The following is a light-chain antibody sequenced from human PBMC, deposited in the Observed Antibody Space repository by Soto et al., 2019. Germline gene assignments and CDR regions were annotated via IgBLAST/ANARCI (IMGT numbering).Light chain of an antibody. Sequence: DIQMTQSPYTLSASVGDRVTITCRSSQGVSTWLAWYQQKPGTAPTLLIYDASSLESGVPSRFSGSGSGTEFTLTISSLQPDDYATYYCQQYSSYSRTFGQGTKVDI. CDR1: QGVSTW. CDR2: DAS. V-gene: IGKV1-5*01. CDR3: QQYSSYSRT. J-gene: IGKJ1*01.